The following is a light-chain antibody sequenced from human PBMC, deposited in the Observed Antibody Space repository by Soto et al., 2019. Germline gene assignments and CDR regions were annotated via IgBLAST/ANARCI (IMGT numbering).Light chain of an antibody. CDR2: EGS. CDR3: CSYAGSVYV. J-gene: IGLJ1*01. CDR1: SSDVGSYNL. V-gene: IGLV2-23*01. Sequence: QSVLTQPASVSGSHGQSITISCTGTSSDVGSYNLVSWYQQHPGKAPKLMIYEGSKRPSGVSNRFSGSKSGNTASLTISGLQAEDEADYYCCSYAGSVYVFGTGTKLTVL.